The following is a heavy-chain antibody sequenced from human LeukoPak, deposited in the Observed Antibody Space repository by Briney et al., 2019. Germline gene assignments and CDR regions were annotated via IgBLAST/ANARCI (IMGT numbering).Heavy chain of an antibody. CDR1: GFSFSSYN. J-gene: IGHJ6*03. V-gene: IGHV3-21*01. CDR3: ARDPYSGTYGNTYYYYMDV. D-gene: IGHD1-26*01. Sequence: PGGSLRLSCEASGFSFSSYNMGWVRQTPGKGLEWISSITTSSTYTFYADSVKGRFTISRDNARNSLYLQMNSLRVEDTAVYYCARDPYSGTYGNTYYYYMDVWGKGTTVTISS. CDR2: ITTSSTYT.